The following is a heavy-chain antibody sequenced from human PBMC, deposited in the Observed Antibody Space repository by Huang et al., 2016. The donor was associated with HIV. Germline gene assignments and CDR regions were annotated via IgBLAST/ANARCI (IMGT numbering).Heavy chain of an antibody. J-gene: IGHJ4*02. D-gene: IGHD4-4*01. Sequence: QVQLLQSGAEVKKPGSSVKVSCKASGGPFRSYSMAWVRQAPGEGLEWLASLMPGFGSPNYAQKLQGRVRVTADESTSTVYMELRDLRPDDTAVYFCARGSLEYSVSSSLDYWGQGTHVTVSS. CDR1: GGPFRSYS. V-gene: IGHV1-69*15. CDR3: ARGSLEYSVSSSLDY. CDR2: LMPGFGSP.